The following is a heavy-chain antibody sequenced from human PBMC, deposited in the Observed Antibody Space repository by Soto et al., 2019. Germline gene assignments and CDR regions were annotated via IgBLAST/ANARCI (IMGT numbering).Heavy chain of an antibody. Sequence: SETLSLTCAVYGGSFSGYYWSWIRQPPGKGLEWIGEINHSGSTNYNPSLKSRVTISVDTSKSQFSLKLSSVTAADTAVYYCARGRYDFWSGQYYYYMDVWGKGTTVTVSS. CDR1: GGSFSGYY. CDR3: ARGRYDFWSGQYYYYMDV. D-gene: IGHD3-3*01. V-gene: IGHV4-34*01. CDR2: INHSGST. J-gene: IGHJ6*03.